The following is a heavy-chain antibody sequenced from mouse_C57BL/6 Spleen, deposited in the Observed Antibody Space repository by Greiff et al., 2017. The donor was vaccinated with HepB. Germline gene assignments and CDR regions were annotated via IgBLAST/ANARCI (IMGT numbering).Heavy chain of an antibody. J-gene: IGHJ2*01. CDR1: GFTFSSYA. V-gene: IGHV5-4*01. CDR3: AREGYDGSFDY. D-gene: IGHD2-3*01. Sequence: EVQGVESGGGLVKPGGSLKLSCAASGFTFSSYAMSWVRQTPEKRLEWVATISDGGSYTYYPDNVKGRFTISRDNAKNNLYLQRSHLKSEDTAMYYCAREGYDGSFDYWGQGTTLTVSS. CDR2: ISDGGSYT.